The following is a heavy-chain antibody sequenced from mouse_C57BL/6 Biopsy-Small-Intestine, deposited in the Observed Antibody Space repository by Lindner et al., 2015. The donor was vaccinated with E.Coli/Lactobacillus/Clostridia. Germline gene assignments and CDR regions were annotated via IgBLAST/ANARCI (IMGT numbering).Heavy chain of an antibody. V-gene: IGHV10-3*01. J-gene: IGHJ4*01. Sequence: VQLQESGGGLVQPKGSLKLSCAASGFTFNTYTMHWVRQAPGKGLEWVARIRSKSNNYATYYADSVKDRFTISRDDSQSMLYLQMNNLKTEDTAMYYCVSSYGNYYAMDYWGQGTSVTVSS. CDR1: GFTFNTYT. CDR2: IRSKSNNYAT. CDR3: VSSYGNYYAMDY. D-gene: IGHD2-1*01.